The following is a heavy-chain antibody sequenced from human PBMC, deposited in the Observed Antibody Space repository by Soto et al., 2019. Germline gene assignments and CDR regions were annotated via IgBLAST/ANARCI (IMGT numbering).Heavy chain of an antibody. V-gene: IGHV3-23*01. CDR1: GFTFSSYA. CDR2: ISVSGGST. CDR3: SKDYNINTKD. J-gene: IGHJ4*02. D-gene: IGHD2-8*01. Sequence: GGSLRLSCAASGFTFSSYAISWVRQAPGKGLEWVSAISVSGGSTYYADSVKGRFTITRDNSKNTLYLQMNSLSDEDTAVYYCSKDYNINTKDWGQGTLVTVSS.